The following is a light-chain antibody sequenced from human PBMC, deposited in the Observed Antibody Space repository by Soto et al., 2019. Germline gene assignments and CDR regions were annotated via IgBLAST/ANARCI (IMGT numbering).Light chain of an antibody. CDR3: ISYTSRRIYV. Sequence: QSVLTQPASVSGSPGQSITISCTGTSSDVGGYNYVSWYQQHPGKAPKLMIYEVSNRPSGVSNRFSGSKSGNTASLTISGLQAEDEADYYCISYTSRRIYVFGTGTKVTVL. CDR1: SSDVGGYNY. J-gene: IGLJ1*01. CDR2: EVS. V-gene: IGLV2-14*01.